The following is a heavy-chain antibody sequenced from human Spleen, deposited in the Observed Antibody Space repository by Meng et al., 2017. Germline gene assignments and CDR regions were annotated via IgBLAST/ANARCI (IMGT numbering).Heavy chain of an antibody. V-gene: IGHV2-5*02. D-gene: IGHD3-22*01. CDR3: AHRDSSGYYYHFDY. CDR2: IYWDDEK. CDR1: GFSLSTSGVG. Sequence: SGPTLVKPTQTLTLTCTFSGFSLSTSGVGVGWIRQPPGKALEWLALIYWDDEKRYSPSLKSRLTITKDTSKNQVVLTMTNMDPVDTATYYCAHRDSSGYYYHFDYWGQGTLVTVSS. J-gene: IGHJ4*02.